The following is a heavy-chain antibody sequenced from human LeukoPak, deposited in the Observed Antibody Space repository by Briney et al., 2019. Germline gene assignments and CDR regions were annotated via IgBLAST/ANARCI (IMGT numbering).Heavy chain of an antibody. CDR3: ARDPDAVGYGFRY. CDR2: IYYSGST. Sequence: SETLSLTCAVYGGSFSGYYWSWIRQPPGKGLEWIGYIYYSGSTNYNPSLKSRVTISVDTSKNQFSLKLSSVTAADTAVYYCARDPDAVGYGFRYWGQGTLVTVSS. D-gene: IGHD1-1*01. CDR1: GGSFSGYY. V-gene: IGHV4-59*01. J-gene: IGHJ4*02.